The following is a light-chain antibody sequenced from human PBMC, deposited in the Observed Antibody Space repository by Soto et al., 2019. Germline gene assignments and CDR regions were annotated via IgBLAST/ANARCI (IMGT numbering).Light chain of an antibody. V-gene: IGKV1-39*01. Sequence: DIQMTQSPSSLSASVGDRVTIPCRASQSISSYLNWYQQKPGRAPKLLIYAASNLQSGVPSRFSGSGSETDFTLTISSQLPEDFATYYCQQSYSTPSTFGQGTRLEIK. CDR3: QQSYSTPST. CDR2: AAS. J-gene: IGKJ5*01. CDR1: QSISSY.